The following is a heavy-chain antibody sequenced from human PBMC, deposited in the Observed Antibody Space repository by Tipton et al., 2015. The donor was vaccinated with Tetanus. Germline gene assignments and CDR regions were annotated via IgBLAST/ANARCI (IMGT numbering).Heavy chain of an antibody. CDR3: ARANYEFPKKGPFDS. CDR2: ISYSGRT. Sequence: LSLTCTISGGSVRGGDYQWNWIRQTPGKGLEWLAYISYSGRTNSNYSLKSRITVSQDTSKNQFSLKLTSVTAADTAVYYCARANYEFPKKGPFDSWGRGTLAIVSS. CDR1: GGSVRGGDYQ. D-gene: IGHD3-3*01. V-gene: IGHV4-61*08. J-gene: IGHJ4*02.